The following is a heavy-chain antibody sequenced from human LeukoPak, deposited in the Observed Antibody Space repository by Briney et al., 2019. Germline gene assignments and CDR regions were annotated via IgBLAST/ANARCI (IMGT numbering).Heavy chain of an antibody. CDR1: GFIFSSYE. V-gene: IGHV3-23*01. Sequence: GGSLRLSCAASGFIFSSYEMNWVRQAPGKGLEWVSTITGSGDTTYYADSVKGRFTISRDNSKNTLYLQMNSLRAEDTAVYYCAKARGYCSGGTCYSGFDYWGQGTLVTVSS. J-gene: IGHJ4*02. CDR3: AKARGYCSGGTCYSGFDY. CDR2: ITGSGDTT. D-gene: IGHD2-15*01.